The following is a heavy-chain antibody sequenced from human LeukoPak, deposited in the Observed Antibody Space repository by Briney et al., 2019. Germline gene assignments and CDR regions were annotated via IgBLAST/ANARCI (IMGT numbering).Heavy chain of an antibody. CDR3: ARALGDLDVFFDY. CDR1: GFTFRNYP. J-gene: IGHJ4*02. CDR2: ISSRSGYT. Sequence: GGSLRLSCAASGFTFRNYPMNWVRQAPGKGLEWVSSISSRSGYTYYADSVKGQFTISRDNAKNSLYLQMNSLRAEDTAVYYCARALGDLDVFFDYWGQGNLVTVSS. D-gene: IGHD2-2*03. V-gene: IGHV3-21*01.